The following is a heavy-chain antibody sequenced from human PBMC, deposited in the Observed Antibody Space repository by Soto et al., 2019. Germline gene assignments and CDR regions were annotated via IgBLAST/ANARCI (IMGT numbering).Heavy chain of an antibody. CDR3: ARTDGYEIEY. Sequence: GEALKVSFTGSGYSFVSYWIGWVRQMPGKGLEWMGIIYPGDSDTRYSPSFQGQVTISADKSITTVYLQWSSLKASDTAMYYCARTDGYEIEYWGQGTLVTASS. CDR2: IYPGDSDT. D-gene: IGHD5-12*01. J-gene: IGHJ4*02. CDR1: GYSFVSYW. V-gene: IGHV5-51*01.